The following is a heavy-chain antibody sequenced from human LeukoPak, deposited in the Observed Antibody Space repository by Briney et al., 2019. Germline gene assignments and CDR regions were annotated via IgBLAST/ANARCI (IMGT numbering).Heavy chain of an antibody. V-gene: IGHV1-2*06. CDR2: INPNSGGT. Sequence: ASVKVSCKASGYTFTGYYMHWVRQAPGQGLEWMGRINPNSGGTNYAQKFQGRVTMTRDTSISTAYMELSRLRSDDTAVYYCAREKGRYYDILTGSDYFDYWGQGTLVTVSS. CDR3: AREKGRYYDILTGSDYFDY. CDR1: GYTFTGYY. D-gene: IGHD3-9*01. J-gene: IGHJ4*02.